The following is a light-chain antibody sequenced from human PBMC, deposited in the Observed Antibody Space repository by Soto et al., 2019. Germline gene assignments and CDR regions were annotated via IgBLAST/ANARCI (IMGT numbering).Light chain of an antibody. J-gene: IGKJ3*01. Sequence: DIQMTQSPSSVSASVGDRVTITCRASQDISNWLAWYQQKPGRAPKLLIYAASSLQSGVPSRFNGSGSGTVFTLTISSLQPEDFATYYCQQANSFPGFGPGTKVDIK. CDR2: AAS. CDR3: QQANSFPG. V-gene: IGKV1-12*01. CDR1: QDISNW.